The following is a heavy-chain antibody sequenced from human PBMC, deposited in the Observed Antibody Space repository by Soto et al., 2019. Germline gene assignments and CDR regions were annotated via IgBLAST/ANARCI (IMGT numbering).Heavy chain of an antibody. Sequence: ASVKVSCKASGYTFTSYGISWVRQPPGQGLEWMGWISAYNGNTNYAQKLQGRVTMTTDTSTSTAYMELRSLRSDDTAVYYCARVVVPAAHPPYYYYGMDVWGQGTTVTVSS. CDR2: ISAYNGNT. J-gene: IGHJ6*02. D-gene: IGHD2-2*01. CDR1: GYTFTSYG. CDR3: ARVVVPAAHPPYYYYGMDV. V-gene: IGHV1-18*01.